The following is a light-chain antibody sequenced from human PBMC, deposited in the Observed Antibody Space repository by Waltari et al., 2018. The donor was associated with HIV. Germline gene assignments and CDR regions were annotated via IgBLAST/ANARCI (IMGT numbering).Light chain of an antibody. CDR1: ALPKTY. CDR2: KDT. CDR3: QSANSRGTSLV. Sequence: SFELTQPPSVSVSPGHTDRITCSGDALPKTYAYLYQQKTGQAPVLIIYKDTERPSAIPDRFSGSSSGTTVTLTISGVQAEDEADYYCQSANSRGTSLVFGGGTKLTVL. J-gene: IGLJ3*02. V-gene: IGLV3-25*03.